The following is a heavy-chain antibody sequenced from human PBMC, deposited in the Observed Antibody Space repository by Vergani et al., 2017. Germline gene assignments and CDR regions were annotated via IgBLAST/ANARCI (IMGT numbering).Heavy chain of an antibody. D-gene: IGHD1-14*01. V-gene: IGHV3-33*01. CDR1: GFTFNQYG. J-gene: IGHJ5*02. Sequence: QVQLVESGGGVDQPGRSVRLSCAASGFTFNQYGMHWVRQAPGKGLEWVAVTWYDGNNKQYADSVKGRFTISRDNSKSTMYLQMNSLRDEDTGVYYCARDLRLLYNRFDPWGQGTLVTVSS. CDR2: TWYDGNNK. CDR3: ARDLRLLYNRFDP.